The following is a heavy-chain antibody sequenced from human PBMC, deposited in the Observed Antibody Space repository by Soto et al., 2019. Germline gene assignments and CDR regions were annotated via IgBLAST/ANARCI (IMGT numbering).Heavy chain of an antibody. CDR3: VRDSHGDY. J-gene: IGHJ4*02. Sequence: EVQLVESGGGLVQPGGSLRLSCAGSGFIFSNYWMHWVRQAPGKGLEWVSRIDHDGPTDYAASVRGRFTISRDNAENTLYLQMNRLRPEDTAVYYGVRDSHGDYWGQGTLVTVSS. CDR1: GFIFSNYW. CDR2: IDHDGPT. V-gene: IGHV3-74*01.